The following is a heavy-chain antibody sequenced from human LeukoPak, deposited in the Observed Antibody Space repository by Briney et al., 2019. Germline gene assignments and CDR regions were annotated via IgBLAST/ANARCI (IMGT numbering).Heavy chain of an antibody. CDR3: ARDLLVGGSGYHY. Sequence: AGGPLRLSCAASGFTFSSYSMNWVRQAPGKGLEWVSSISSSSSYIHYADSVKGRFTISRDNAKNSLYLQMNSLRAEDTAVYYCARDLLVGGSGYHYWGQGTLVTVSS. D-gene: IGHD3-22*01. CDR2: ISSSSSYI. V-gene: IGHV3-21*01. J-gene: IGHJ4*02. CDR1: GFTFSSYS.